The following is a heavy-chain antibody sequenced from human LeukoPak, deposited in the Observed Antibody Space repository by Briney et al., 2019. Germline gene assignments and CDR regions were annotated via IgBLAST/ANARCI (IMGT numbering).Heavy chain of an antibody. CDR1: GYTFSRYG. J-gene: IGHJ1*01. V-gene: IGHV1-18*01. Sequence: ASVKVSCKASGYTFSRYGISWVRQAPGQRLEWMGWISAYNGNTNYAQKLQGRVTMTTDTSTSTAYMELRSLRSDDTAVYYCARALSIAAAGSAEYFQHWGQGTLVTVSS. CDR2: ISAYNGNT. CDR3: ARALSIAAAGSAEYFQH. D-gene: IGHD6-13*01.